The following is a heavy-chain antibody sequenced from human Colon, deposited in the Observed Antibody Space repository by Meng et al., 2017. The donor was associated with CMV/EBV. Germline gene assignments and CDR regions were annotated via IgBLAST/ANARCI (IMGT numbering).Heavy chain of an antibody. J-gene: IGHJ4*02. D-gene: IGHD6-6*01. Sequence: GGSLRLSCSASGFTFRSYEMNWVRQAPGKGLEWVSYISSGGQTIHYADSVKGRFTISRDNSKNTLYLQMNSLRAEDTAVYYCAKDKWGYSSSSGVYFDYWGQGTLVTVSS. CDR2: ISSGGQTI. CDR1: GFTFRSYE. CDR3: AKDKWGYSSSSGVYFDY. V-gene: IGHV3-48*03.